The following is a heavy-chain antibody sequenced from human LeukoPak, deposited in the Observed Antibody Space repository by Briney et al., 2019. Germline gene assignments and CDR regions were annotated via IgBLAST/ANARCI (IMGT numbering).Heavy chain of an antibody. Sequence: ASVKVSCKASGYTFTSYCMHWVRQAPGQGLEWMGIINPSGGSTSYAQKFQGRVTMTRDTSTSTVYMELSSLRSEDTAVYYCARDAPVPAAMNWYFDLWGRGTLVTVSS. J-gene: IGHJ2*01. CDR1: GYTFTSYC. CDR3: ARDAPVPAAMNWYFDL. D-gene: IGHD2-2*01. V-gene: IGHV1-46*01. CDR2: INPSGGST.